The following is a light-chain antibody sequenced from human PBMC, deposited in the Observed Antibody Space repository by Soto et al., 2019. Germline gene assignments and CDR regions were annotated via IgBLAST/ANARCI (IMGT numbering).Light chain of an antibody. CDR2: EGG. CDR3: CSYAGSSTWV. CDR1: SSDVGSYNL. Sequence: ALTQPASVSGSPGQSITISCTGTSSDVGSYNLVSWYQQHPGKAPKLMIYEGGKRPSGVSNRFSGSKSGNTASLTISGLQAEDEADYYCCSYAGSSTWVFGTGTKVTVL. J-gene: IGLJ1*01. V-gene: IGLV2-23*01.